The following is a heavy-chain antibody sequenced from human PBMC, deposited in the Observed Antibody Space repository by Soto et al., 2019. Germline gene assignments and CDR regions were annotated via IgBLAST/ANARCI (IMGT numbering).Heavy chain of an antibody. Sequence: QVQLQQWGAGLLKPSETLSLTCAVYGGSFSGYYWSWIRQPPGKGLEWIGEINHSGTTNYNPSLKSRVTIAVDTSKNQFSLELTSVTAADTAVYYCASLPRFWSGQRADSWGQGNLVTVSS. CDR2: INHSGTT. D-gene: IGHD3-3*01. J-gene: IGHJ4*02. CDR1: GGSFSGYY. CDR3: ASLPRFWSGQRADS. V-gene: IGHV4-34*02.